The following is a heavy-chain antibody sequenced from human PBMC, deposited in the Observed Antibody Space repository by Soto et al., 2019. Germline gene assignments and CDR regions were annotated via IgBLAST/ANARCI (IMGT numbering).Heavy chain of an antibody. D-gene: IGHD4-17*01. CDR2: IIPIFGTA. Sequence: SVKVSCKASGGTFSSYAISWVRQAPGQGLEWMGGIIPIFGTANYAQKFQGRVTITADESTSTAYMELSSLRSEDTAVYYCARDPATYYGDYDQRYYYGMDVWGQGTTVTVSS. CDR1: GGTFSSYA. J-gene: IGHJ6*02. V-gene: IGHV1-69*13. CDR3: ARDPATYYGDYDQRYYYGMDV.